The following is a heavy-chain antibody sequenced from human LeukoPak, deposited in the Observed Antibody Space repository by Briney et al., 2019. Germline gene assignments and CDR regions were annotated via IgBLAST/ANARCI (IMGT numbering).Heavy chain of an antibody. Sequence: SETLSLTCTVSGGSISSSSYYWGWIRQPPGKGLEWIGSIYYSGSTYYNPSLKSRVTISVDTSKNQFSLKLSSVTAADTAVYYCARGVYCSGGSCYPGKLDPWGQGTLVTVSS. V-gene: IGHV4-39*07. J-gene: IGHJ5*02. CDR3: ARGVYCSGGSCYPGKLDP. CDR1: GGSISSSSYY. D-gene: IGHD2-15*01. CDR2: IYYSGST.